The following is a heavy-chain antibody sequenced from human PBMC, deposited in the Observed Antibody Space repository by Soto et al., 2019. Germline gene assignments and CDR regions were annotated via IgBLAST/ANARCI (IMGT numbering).Heavy chain of an antibody. J-gene: IGHJ4*02. V-gene: IGHV4-59*08. CDR3: ARHKPDSSGSFDY. D-gene: IGHD3-22*01. Sequence: PSETLSLTCTVSGGSISSYYWSWIRQPPGKGLEWIGYIYYSGSTNYNPSLKSRVTISVDTSKNQFSLKLSSVTAADTAVYYCARHKPDSSGSFDYWGQGTLVTVSS. CDR1: GGSISSYY. CDR2: IYYSGST.